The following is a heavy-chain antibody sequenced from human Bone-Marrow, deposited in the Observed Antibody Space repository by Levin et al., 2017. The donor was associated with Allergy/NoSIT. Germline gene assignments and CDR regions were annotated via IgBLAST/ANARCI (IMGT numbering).Heavy chain of an antibody. CDR2: IDPKSGVT. D-gene: IGHD1-1*01. CDR3: ARWEPVTGMDF. CDR1: GDIFSAYY. V-gene: IGHV1-2*06. J-gene: IGHJ6*02. Sequence: PGESLKISCKASGDIFSAYYIHWVRQVPGQGLEWVGRIDPKSGVTNYAQNFQGRVTMTRDTSIMTAYMELSSLTSDDAAIYYCARWEPVTGMDFWGQGTTVTVSS.